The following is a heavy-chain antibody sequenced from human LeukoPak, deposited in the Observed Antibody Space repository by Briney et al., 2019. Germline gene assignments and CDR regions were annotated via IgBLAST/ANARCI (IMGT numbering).Heavy chain of an antibody. Sequence: ASVKVSCKASGYAFSGSYLHWVRQAPGQGIEWMGWINPKSGGTNYAQKFQGRVTMTRDTSINTGYMELSGMTFDDTAVYYCAREGWGNFYMDVWGKGTTVTVSS. CDR3: AREGWGNFYMDV. V-gene: IGHV1-2*02. CDR1: GYAFSGSY. D-gene: IGHD2-8*02. J-gene: IGHJ6*03. CDR2: INPKSGGT.